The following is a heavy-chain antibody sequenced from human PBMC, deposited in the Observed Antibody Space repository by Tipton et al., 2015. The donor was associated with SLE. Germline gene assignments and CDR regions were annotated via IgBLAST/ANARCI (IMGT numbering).Heavy chain of an antibody. CDR3: ESGAVGATSAFDI. CDR1: GGSISSSSYY. Sequence: TLSLTCTVSGGSISSSSYYWGWIRQPPGKGLEWIGSIYYSGSTYYNPSLKSRVTISVDTSKNQSSLKLSSVTAADTAVYYCESGAVGATSAFDIWGQGTMVTVSA. J-gene: IGHJ3*02. V-gene: IGHV4-39*07. CDR2: IYYSGST. D-gene: IGHD1-26*01.